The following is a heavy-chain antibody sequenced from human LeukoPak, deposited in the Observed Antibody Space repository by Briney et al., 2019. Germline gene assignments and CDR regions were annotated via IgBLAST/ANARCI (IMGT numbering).Heavy chain of an antibody. D-gene: IGHD4-11*01. CDR3: ARGSNSNYVFDY. J-gene: IGHJ4*02. CDR2: ISSSGSTI. Sequence: GGSLRLSCAASGFTFSDYTMNWVRQAPGKGLECVSYISSSGSTIYDADSVKGRFTISRDNAKNSLYLQMNSLRAEDTAVYYCARGSNSNYVFDYWGQGTLVTVSS. CDR1: GFTFSDYT. V-gene: IGHV3-48*04.